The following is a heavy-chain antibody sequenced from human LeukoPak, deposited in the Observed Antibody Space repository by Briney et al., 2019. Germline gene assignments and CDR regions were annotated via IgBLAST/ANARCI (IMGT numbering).Heavy chain of an antibody. CDR3: TRSGWDLGYFDY. CDR1: GFTFSRYW. J-gene: IGHJ4*02. V-gene: IGHV3-74*01. D-gene: IGHD6-19*01. CDR2: ISGDASSI. Sequence: GGSLRLSCAASGFTFSRYWMHWVRLGPGKGLVWVSRISGDASSITYADSVKGRFTISRDNAKNTLYLQMSSLRAEDTAVYFCTRSGWDLGYFDYWGQGTLVTVSS.